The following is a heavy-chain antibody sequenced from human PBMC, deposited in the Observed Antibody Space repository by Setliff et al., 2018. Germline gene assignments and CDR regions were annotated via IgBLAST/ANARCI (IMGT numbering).Heavy chain of an antibody. Sequence: SETLSLTCTVSGGSISSSSYYWGWIRQPPGKGLEWIGSIYSSGSTYYNPSLKSRVTISVGTSKNQFSLKLSSVTAADTAVYYGARTLYDYDILTGPGYYFDYWGQGTLVTVSS. J-gene: IGHJ4*02. CDR2: IYSSGST. CDR1: GGSISSSSYY. CDR3: ARTLYDYDILTGPGYYFDY. V-gene: IGHV4-39*07. D-gene: IGHD3-9*01.